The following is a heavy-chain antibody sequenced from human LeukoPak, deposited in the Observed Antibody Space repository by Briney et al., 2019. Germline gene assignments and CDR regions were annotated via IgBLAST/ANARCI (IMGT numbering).Heavy chain of an antibody. V-gene: IGHV1-24*01. D-gene: IGHD4-23*01. CDR3: ASTEVYGGNSPFDY. Sequence: VASVKVSCKASGYTFTSYDINWVRQAPGKGLEWMGGFDPEDGETIYAQKFQGRVTMTEDTSTDTAYMELSSLRSEDTAVYYCASTEVYGGNSPFDYWGQGTLVTVSS. J-gene: IGHJ4*02. CDR1: GYTFTSYD. CDR2: FDPEDGET.